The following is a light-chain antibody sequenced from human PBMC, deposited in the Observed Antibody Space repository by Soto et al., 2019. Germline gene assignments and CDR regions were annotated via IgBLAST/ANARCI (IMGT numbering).Light chain of an antibody. J-gene: IGKJ5*01. V-gene: IGKV3-11*01. CDR3: QRRGEWPPGAT. CDR1: QSIRNS. CDR2: DAS. Sequence: EIVLTQSPATLSLSPGERATLSCRASQSIRNSLAWYQQKPGQAPRLLIYDASNRATGIPARFGGRGSGTDFTLTISSLEPEDFAVYYCQRRGEWPPGATFGKGTRLEIK.